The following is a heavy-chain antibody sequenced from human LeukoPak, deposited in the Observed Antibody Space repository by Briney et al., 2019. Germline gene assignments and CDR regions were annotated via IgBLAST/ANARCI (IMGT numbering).Heavy chain of an antibody. V-gene: IGHV3-7*01. D-gene: IGHD3-10*01. Sequence: GGSLRLSCADSGFTFSSYWMSWVRQAPGKGLEWVASIKQDGSEKSYVDSVKGRFTISRDNSKKSLYLQMNSLRAEDTAVYYCAREFGPRYFDYWGQGTLVTVSS. CDR1: GFTFSSYW. CDR3: AREFGPRYFDY. CDR2: IKQDGSEK. J-gene: IGHJ4*02.